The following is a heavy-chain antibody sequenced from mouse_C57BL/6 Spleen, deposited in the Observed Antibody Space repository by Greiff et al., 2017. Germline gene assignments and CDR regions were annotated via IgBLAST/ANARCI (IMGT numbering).Heavy chain of an antibody. Sequence: VQLQQSGAELVRPGASVTLSCKASGYTFTDYEMHWVKQTPVHGLEWIGAIDPETGGTAYNQKFKGKAILTADKSSSTAYMELRSLTSEDSAVYYCTEGDYGNSDYWGQGTTLTVSS. J-gene: IGHJ2*01. D-gene: IGHD2-1*01. CDR3: TEGDYGNSDY. V-gene: IGHV1-15*01. CDR2: IDPETGGT. CDR1: GYTFTDYE.